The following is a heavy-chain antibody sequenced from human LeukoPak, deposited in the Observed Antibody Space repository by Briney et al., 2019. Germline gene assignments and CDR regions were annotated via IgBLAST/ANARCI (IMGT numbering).Heavy chain of an antibody. CDR2: IYSTGST. Sequence: PSETLSLTCSVSGDSISSGNYYWTWIRQPAGKGLEWIGRIYSTGSTNCNPSLKSRVTISVDTSKNQFSLRLSSVTAADTAVYYCARVTTGGYYNCWGKGTLVTVS. CDR3: ARVTTGGYYNC. D-gene: IGHD3-22*01. CDR1: GDSISSGNYY. V-gene: IGHV4-61*02. J-gene: IGHJ4*02.